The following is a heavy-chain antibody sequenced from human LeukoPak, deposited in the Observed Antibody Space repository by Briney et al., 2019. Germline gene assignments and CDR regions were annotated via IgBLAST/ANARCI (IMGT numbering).Heavy chain of an antibody. CDR3: ARGGYNSGGYDWFDP. CDR1: GGTFSSYA. V-gene: IGHV1-69*05. D-gene: IGHD5-24*01. J-gene: IGHJ5*02. CDR2: IIPIFGTA. Sequence: ASVKVSCKASGGTFSSYAISWVRQAPGQGLEWMGGIIPIFGTANYAQKFQGRVTITTDESTSTAYMELSSLRSEDTAVYYCARGGYNSGGYDWFDPWGQGTLVTVSS.